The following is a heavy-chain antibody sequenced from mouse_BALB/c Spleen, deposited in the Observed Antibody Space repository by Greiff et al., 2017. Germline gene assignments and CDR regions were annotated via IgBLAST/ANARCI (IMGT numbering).Heavy chain of an antibody. Sequence: EVKLMESGGGLVQPGGSRKLSCAASGFTFSSFGMHWVRQAPEKGLEWVAYISSGSSTIYYADTVKGRFTISRDNPKNTLFLQMTSLRSEDTAMYYCARNGYDGVGYFDYWGQGTTLTVSS. V-gene: IGHV5-17*02. J-gene: IGHJ2*01. CDR3: ARNGYDGVGYFDY. CDR1: GFTFSSFG. CDR2: ISSGSSTI. D-gene: IGHD2-2*01.